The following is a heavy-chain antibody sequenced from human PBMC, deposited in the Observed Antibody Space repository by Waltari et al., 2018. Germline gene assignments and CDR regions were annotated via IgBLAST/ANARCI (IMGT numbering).Heavy chain of an antibody. D-gene: IGHD4-17*01. Sequence: QLQLQESGPGLVKPSETLSLTGTVSGGSIRTNYNWGWIRQPPGKGLEWMGNMQYRGSTFYNPSLKSRVTISLDTSKNQFSLKLSSVGAADTAVYFCGRIAFGDDGGYFQHWGQGTLVTVSS. CDR1: GGSIRTNYN. J-gene: IGHJ1*01. V-gene: IGHV4-39*01. CDR3: GRIAFGDDGGYFQH. CDR2: MQYRGST.